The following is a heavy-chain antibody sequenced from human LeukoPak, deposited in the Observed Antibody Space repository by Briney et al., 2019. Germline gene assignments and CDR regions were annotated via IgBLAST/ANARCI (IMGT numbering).Heavy chain of an antibody. Sequence: SETLSLTCAVYGGSFSSYDWSWIRQPPGKGLEWIGYIYYSGSTNYNPSLKSRVTISVDTSKNQFSLKLSSVTAADTAVYYCARDQMGIVDYWGQGTLVTVSS. V-gene: IGHV4-59*01. CDR2: IYYSGST. CDR1: GGSFSSYD. D-gene: IGHD7-27*01. CDR3: ARDQMGIVDY. J-gene: IGHJ4*02.